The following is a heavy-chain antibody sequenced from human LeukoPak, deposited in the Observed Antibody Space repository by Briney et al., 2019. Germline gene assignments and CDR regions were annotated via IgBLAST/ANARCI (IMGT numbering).Heavy chain of an antibody. Sequence: SGGSLRLSCAAAGFTVSRYCMHWVRQAPGKWLDWVAVISNDGRKKYYADSVEGRFTISRDNSKNTLSLQVSSLRTEDTAVYYCANDLEPYSSGYSPPPLDPWGQGTLVTVSS. CDR2: ISNDGRKK. D-gene: IGHD3-22*01. J-gene: IGHJ5*02. V-gene: IGHV3-30*18. CDR3: ANDLEPYSSGYSPPPLDP. CDR1: GFTVSRYC.